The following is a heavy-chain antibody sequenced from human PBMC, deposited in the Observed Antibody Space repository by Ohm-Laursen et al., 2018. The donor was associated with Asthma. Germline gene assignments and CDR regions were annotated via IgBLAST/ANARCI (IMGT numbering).Heavy chain of an antibody. Sequence: SDTLSLTCTVSGGSISSSSYYWGWIRQPPGKGLEWIGSIYYSGSTYYNPSLKSRVTISVDTSKNQFSLKLSSVTAADTAVYYCARHEARDYYYYGMDVWGQGTTVTVSS. CDR3: ARHEARDYYYYGMDV. CDR2: IYYSGST. CDR1: GGSISSSSYY. J-gene: IGHJ6*02. V-gene: IGHV4-39*01.